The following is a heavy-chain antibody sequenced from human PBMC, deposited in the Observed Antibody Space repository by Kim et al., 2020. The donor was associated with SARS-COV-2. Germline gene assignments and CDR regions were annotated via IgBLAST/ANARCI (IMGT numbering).Heavy chain of an antibody. CDR2: GGNT. CDR3: ARTNNLDS. J-gene: IGHJ4*02. D-gene: IGHD1-7*01. V-gene: IGHV3-23*01. Sequence: GGNTFYADAVKGRFTISRDTSKNTLYRQMNRLRAEDTALYYCARTNNLDSWGQGTLVTVTS.